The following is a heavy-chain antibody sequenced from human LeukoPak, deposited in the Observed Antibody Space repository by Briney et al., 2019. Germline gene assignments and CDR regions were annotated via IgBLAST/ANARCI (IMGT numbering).Heavy chain of an antibody. J-gene: IGHJ6*02. V-gene: IGHV4-34*01. CDR2: INHSGST. CDR3: AREVDTVTTSYYGMDV. CDR1: GGSFSGYY. D-gene: IGHD4-17*01. Sequence: SETLPLTCAVYGGSFSGYYWSWIRQPPGKGLEWIGEINHSGSTNYNPSLKSRVTISVDTSKNQFSLKLSSVTAADTAVYYCAREVDTVTTSYYGMDVWGQGTTVTVSS.